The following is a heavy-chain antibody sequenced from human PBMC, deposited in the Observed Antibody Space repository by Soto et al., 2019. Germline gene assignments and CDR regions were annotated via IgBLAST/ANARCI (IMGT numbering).Heavy chain of an antibody. V-gene: IGHV4-4*02. CDR3: ARGHSVVQPTGWFDP. D-gene: IGHD2-21*01. J-gene: IGHJ5*02. CDR2: IYHSGSS. CDR1: SGSISSTNW. Sequence: QVQLKESGPGLVKPSGTLSLTCAVSSGSISSTNWWSWVRQPPGKGLEWIGEIYHSGSSNYNPSLKSLVTKSADKSKNQFSLKLSSVTAADTAGYYCARGHSVVQPTGWFDPWGQGILVIVSS.